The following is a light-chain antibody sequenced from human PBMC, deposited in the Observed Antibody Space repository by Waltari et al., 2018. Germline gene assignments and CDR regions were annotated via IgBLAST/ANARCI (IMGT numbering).Light chain of an antibody. CDR3: MQALQNPPT. CDR2: LSS. Sequence: DLVMTQSPLSLPVTPGEPASIYCRSSQSLRLNNGYNYLDWYLQKPGQSPQLLLYLSSKRKSEVPARFSCSGTDTEFTLKISRVEAEDVDVYYCMQALQNPPTFGPGTKGEIK. V-gene: IGKV2-28*01. J-gene: IGKJ3*01. CDR1: QSLRLNNGYNY.